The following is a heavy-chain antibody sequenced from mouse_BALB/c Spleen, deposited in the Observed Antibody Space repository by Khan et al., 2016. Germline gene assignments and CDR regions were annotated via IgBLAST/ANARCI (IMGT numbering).Heavy chain of an antibody. CDR3: VRYDGSSYVRGMDY. CDR1: GDSITSGY. V-gene: IGHV3-8*02. D-gene: IGHD1-1*01. J-gene: IGHJ4*01. CDR2: ISYSGGT. Sequence: VQLQQSGPSLVKPSQTLSLTCSVSGDSITSGYWNWIRKFPGNKLEYMGYISYSGGTYNNPSLKSRISITRDTSKNQYYLQLNSVTTEDTGTYYCVRYDGSSYVRGMDYWGQGLSVTVSS.